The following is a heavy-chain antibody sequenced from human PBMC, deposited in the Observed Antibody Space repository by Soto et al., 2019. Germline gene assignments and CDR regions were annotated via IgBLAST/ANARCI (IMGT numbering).Heavy chain of an antibody. CDR2: IYYSGST. Sequence: QLQLQESGPGLVKPSETLSLTCTVSGGSISSSSYYWGWIRQPPGKGLEWIGSIYYSGSTYYNPSIKSRVTISVDTSKNQFSLKLSSVTAADTAVYYCARPDCTNGVCSYYYFDYWGQGTLVTVSS. V-gene: IGHV4-39*01. D-gene: IGHD2-8*01. CDR1: GGSISSSSYY. J-gene: IGHJ4*02. CDR3: ARPDCTNGVCSYYYFDY.